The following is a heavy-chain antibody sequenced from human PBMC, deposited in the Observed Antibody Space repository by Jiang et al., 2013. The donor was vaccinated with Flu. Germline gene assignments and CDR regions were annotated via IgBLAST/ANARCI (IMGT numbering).Heavy chain of an antibody. J-gene: IGHJ4*02. V-gene: IGHV5-51*01. D-gene: IGHD6-19*01. Sequence: KKPGESLKISCKGSGYSFTSYWIGWVRQMPGKGLEWMGIIYPGDSDTRYSPSVEGQVTISADKSITTAYLQWNSLKASDTAIYYCARVSDKVAGLDYWGQGTLVTVSS. CDR2: IYPGDSDT. CDR1: GYSFTSYW. CDR3: ARVSDKVAGLDY.